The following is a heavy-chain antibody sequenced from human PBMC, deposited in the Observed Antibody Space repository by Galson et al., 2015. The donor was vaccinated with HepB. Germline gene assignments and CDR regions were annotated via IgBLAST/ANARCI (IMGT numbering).Heavy chain of an antibody. CDR2: IRTSGIRT. J-gene: IGHJ4*02. D-gene: IGHD5-12*01. V-gene: IGHV3-23*01. Sequence: SLRLACAVSGFTFSTYAMAWGRQAPGKGLEWVSRIRTSGIRTFFADSVIGRFTISRDNSQSALYLQMNSLTAEDPALYYCATYREGGADNSFDSWGQGTLVTVSS. CDR3: ATYREGGADNSFDS. CDR1: GFTFSTYA.